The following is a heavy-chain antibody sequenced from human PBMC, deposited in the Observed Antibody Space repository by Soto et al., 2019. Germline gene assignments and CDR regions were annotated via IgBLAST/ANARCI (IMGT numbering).Heavy chain of an antibody. V-gene: IGHV3-15*07. CDR1: GFTFSNAW. D-gene: IGHD3-22*01. J-gene: IGHJ4*02. CDR3: TTDHRYYYDGSFYAH. CDR2: IKSKIDGGTT. Sequence: GGSLRLSCVGSGFTFSNAWMNWVRQAPGKGLEWVGRIKSKIDGGTTDYAAPVKGRFTISRDDSKNTVYLQMNSLKTEDTAVYHCTTDHRYYYDGSFYAHWGQGTLVTVSS.